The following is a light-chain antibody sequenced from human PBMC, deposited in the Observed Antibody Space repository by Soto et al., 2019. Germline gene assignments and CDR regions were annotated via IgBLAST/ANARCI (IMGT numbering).Light chain of an antibody. V-gene: IGKV1-39*01. Sequence: DIQMTQSPSSLSASVGDRVTITCRASQSISSYLNWYQQKPGKAPKLLIYAASSLQSGVPSRFSGSGSGTDFTLPISSLQPEDFATYYCQQSYSTLFFGPGTKVDIK. CDR1: QSISSY. CDR3: QQSYSTLF. CDR2: AAS. J-gene: IGKJ3*01.